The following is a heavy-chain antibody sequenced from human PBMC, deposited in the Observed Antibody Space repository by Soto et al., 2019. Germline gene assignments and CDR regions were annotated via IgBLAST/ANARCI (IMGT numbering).Heavy chain of an antibody. D-gene: IGHD6-19*01. Sequence: QVQLVQSGAEVKKPGASVKVSCKASGYTFTSYDINWVRQATGQGLEWMGWMNPNSGNTGYAQKFRGRVTMTRNTSISTAYMELSSLRSEDTAVYYCARGLSSGWYVDYYYGMDVWGQGTTVTVSS. J-gene: IGHJ6*02. CDR2: MNPNSGNT. V-gene: IGHV1-8*01. CDR3: ARGLSSGWYVDYYYGMDV. CDR1: GYTFTSYD.